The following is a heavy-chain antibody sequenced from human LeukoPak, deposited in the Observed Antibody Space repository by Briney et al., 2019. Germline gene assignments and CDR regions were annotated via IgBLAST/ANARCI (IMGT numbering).Heavy chain of an antibody. CDR1: GGTFSSYA. J-gene: IGHJ4*02. D-gene: IGHD5-18*01. CDR3: AGRIQLWLSPFDY. CDR2: IIPIFGTA. Sequence: SVKVSCKASGGTFSSYAISWVRQAPGQGLEWMGGIIPIFGTANYAQKSQGRVTITADESTSTAYMELSSLRSEDTAVYYCAGRIQLWLSPFDYWGQGTLVTVSS. V-gene: IGHV1-69*13.